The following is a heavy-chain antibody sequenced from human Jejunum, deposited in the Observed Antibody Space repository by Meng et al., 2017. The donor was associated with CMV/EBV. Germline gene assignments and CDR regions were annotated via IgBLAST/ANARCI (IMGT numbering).Heavy chain of an antibody. CDR1: GFSFSNCW. CDR3: ASDFWTGWYYYGMDV. Sequence: GFSFSNCWRSWVGQAPGKGLEWVANIRQDGSEKYYVDSVKGRFTISRDNAKNSLYLQMSSLRAEDTAVYYCASDFWTGWYYYGMDVWGQGTTVTVSS. D-gene: IGHD3/OR15-3a*01. V-gene: IGHV3-7*01. CDR2: IRQDGSEK. J-gene: IGHJ6*02.